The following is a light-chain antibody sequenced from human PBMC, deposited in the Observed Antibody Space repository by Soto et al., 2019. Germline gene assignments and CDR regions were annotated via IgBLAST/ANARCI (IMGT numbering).Light chain of an antibody. V-gene: IGKV3-15*01. CDR2: GAS. CDR3: QQSASWPWT. J-gene: IGKJ1*01. Sequence: EIVMTQSPATLSVSPGERATLSCRASQGIRNFLAWYQQKPGQAPRLVISGASTRATGIPARFSGSGSGTDFTLTISSLQSEDFAVYYCQQSASWPWTFGQGTKVEIK. CDR1: QGIRNF.